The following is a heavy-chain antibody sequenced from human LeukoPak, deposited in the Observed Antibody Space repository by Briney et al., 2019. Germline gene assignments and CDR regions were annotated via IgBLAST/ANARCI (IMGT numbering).Heavy chain of an antibody. CDR3: ARAPRITMIVVANNRAWGPFDY. Sequence: SQTLSLTCAISGDSVSSNSAAWNWLRQSPSRGLVWLGRTYYRSKWYKDYAESVKSRITINPDTSKNQFSLQLNSVTPEGTAVYYCARAPRITMIVVANNRAWGPFDYWGQGTLVTVSS. V-gene: IGHV6-1*01. D-gene: IGHD3-22*01. J-gene: IGHJ4*02. CDR2: TYYRSKWYK. CDR1: GDSVSSNSAA.